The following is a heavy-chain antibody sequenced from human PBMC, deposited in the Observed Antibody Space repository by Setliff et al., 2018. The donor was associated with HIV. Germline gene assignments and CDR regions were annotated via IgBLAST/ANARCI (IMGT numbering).Heavy chain of an antibody. J-gene: IGHJ3*02. CDR1: GDSINSGNSY. D-gene: IGHD7-27*01. CDR2: IYYSGGT. CDR3: ARVSQDLLGAFDI. Sequence: SETLSLTCTVSGDSINSGNSYWTWIRRHPGKGLEWIGYIYYSGGTNYNPSLKSRLIISVDSSKSQFFLNLTSVTAADTAMYYCARVSQDLLGAFDIWGQGTLVTVSS. V-gene: IGHV4-31*02.